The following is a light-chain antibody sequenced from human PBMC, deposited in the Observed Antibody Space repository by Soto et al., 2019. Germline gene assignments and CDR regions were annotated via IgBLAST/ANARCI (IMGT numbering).Light chain of an antibody. CDR1: SSNFGKSI. CDR3: GSWDSSLRAYV. CDR2: GNS. Sequence: QSVLTQPPSASGTPGQRVTISCSGSSSNFGKSIVSWYQHLPGRAPKVLIYGNSNRPSGVPDRFSGSKSGTSATLGITGLQTGDEADYYCGSWDSSLRAYVFGTGTKLTVL. V-gene: IGLV1-44*01. J-gene: IGLJ1*01.